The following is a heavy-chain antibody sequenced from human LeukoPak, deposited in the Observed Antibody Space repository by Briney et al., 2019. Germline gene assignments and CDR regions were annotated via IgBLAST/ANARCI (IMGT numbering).Heavy chain of an antibody. J-gene: IGHJ1*01. D-gene: IGHD6-19*01. CDR2: ISSSSSYI. Sequence: GGSLRLSCAASGFTFSSYSMNWVRQAPGKGVEWASSISSSSSYIYYADSVKGRFTISRDNAKNSLYLQMNSLRAEDTAVYYCARGYSSGWSKNPEYFQHWGQGTLVTVSS. CDR3: ARGYSSGWSKNPEYFQH. CDR1: GFTFSSYS. V-gene: IGHV3-21*01.